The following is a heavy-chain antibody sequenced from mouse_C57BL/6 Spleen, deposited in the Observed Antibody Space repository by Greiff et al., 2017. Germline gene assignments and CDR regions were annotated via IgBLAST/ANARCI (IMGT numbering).Heavy chain of an antibody. CDR2: ISGGGGNT. D-gene: IGHD1-1*01. Sequence: EVQLVESGGGLVKPGGSLKLSCAASGFTFSSYTMSWVRQTPEKRLEWVATISGGGGNTYYPDSVKGRFTITRDNAKNTLYLQMSSLRSEDTALYYCARQTGLDYGGSRFGYWGQGTTLTVSS. J-gene: IGHJ2*01. CDR1: GFTFSSYT. CDR3: ARQTGLDYGGSRFGY. V-gene: IGHV5-9*01.